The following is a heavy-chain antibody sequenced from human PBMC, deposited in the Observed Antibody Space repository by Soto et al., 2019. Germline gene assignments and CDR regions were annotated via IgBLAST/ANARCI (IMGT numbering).Heavy chain of an antibody. Sequence: ASVKVSCKASGYTFTGYYMHWVRQAPGQGLEWMGWINPNSGGTNYAQKFQGWVTMTRDTSISTAYMELSRLRSDDTAVYYCARDSGGSSWYDYYYYYGMDVWSQGTTVTVSS. CDR3: ARDSGGSSWYDYYYYYGMDV. D-gene: IGHD6-13*01. J-gene: IGHJ6*02. CDR1: GYTFTGYY. CDR2: INPNSGGT. V-gene: IGHV1-2*04.